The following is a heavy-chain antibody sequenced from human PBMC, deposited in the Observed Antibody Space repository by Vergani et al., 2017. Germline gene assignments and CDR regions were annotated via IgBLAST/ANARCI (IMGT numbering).Heavy chain of an antibody. J-gene: IGHJ4*02. V-gene: IGHV1-18*01. CDR2: ISPYNGNT. CDR1: GYTFTDYG. D-gene: IGHD3-3*01. Sequence: QVQLVQSGAEVKEPGASVKVSCKASGYTFTDYGFTWVRQVPGQGLEWMGWISPYNGNTNYAQKLQGRVTMTTDTSTSTAYMELRSLRSDDTAVYYCARSYRYYGEELDYWGQGTLVTVSS. CDR3: ARSYRYYGEELDY.